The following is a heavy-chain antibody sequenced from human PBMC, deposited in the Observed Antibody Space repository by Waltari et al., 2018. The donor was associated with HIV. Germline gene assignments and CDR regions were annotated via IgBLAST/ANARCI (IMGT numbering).Heavy chain of an antibody. D-gene: IGHD7-27*01. CDR2: INQDGSES. J-gene: IGHJ4*02. Sequence: EAQMVESGGGLVQSGGSLRLSCVASGFKFTSYWMNWVRQAPGRGLEWVANINQDGSESYYVDSVKGRFTISRDNAKNSVYLQMNNLRVEDTAVYYCASLGFWGQGTLVTVFS. CDR1: GFKFTSYW. V-gene: IGHV3-7*03. CDR3: ASLGF.